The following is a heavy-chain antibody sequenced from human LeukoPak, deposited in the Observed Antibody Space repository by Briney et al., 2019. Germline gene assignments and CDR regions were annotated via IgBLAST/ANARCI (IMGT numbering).Heavy chain of an antibody. CDR1: GGSVSSGSYY. J-gene: IGHJ4*02. Sequence: PSETLSLTCTVSGGSVSSGSYYWSWIRQPPGKGLEWIGYIYYSGSTHYNPSPKSRVTMLLDTSKNQFSLKLTSVTAADKAMYYCARGGDILTGYCFDYWGQGTLVTVSS. D-gene: IGHD3-9*01. V-gene: IGHV4-61*01. CDR3: ARGGDILTGYCFDY. CDR2: IYYSGST.